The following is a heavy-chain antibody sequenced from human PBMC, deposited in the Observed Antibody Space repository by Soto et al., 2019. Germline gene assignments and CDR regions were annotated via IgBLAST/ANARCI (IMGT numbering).Heavy chain of an antibody. J-gene: IGHJ5*02. CDR3: ARQPYDSSGYYYGA. CDR1: AGSISRSNYY. D-gene: IGHD3-22*01. V-gene: IGHV4-39*01. Sequence: QLQLQESGPGLVKPSETLSLTCTVSAGSISRSNYYWGWIRQPPGKGLEWIGSMYSSGNTYYNPSLNSRVTISVDTSKNQFSLKLTSVTAADTAVDYCARQPYDSSGYYYGAWGQGTLVTVSS. CDR2: MYSSGNT.